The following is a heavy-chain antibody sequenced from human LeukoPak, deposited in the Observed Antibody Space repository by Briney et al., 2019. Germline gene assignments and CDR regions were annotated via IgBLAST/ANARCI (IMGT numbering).Heavy chain of an antibody. CDR3: AREGTRGLFDS. Sequence: PGGSLRLPCAASGFTFSSYWMSWVRQAPGKGLEWVADINLDGSEKYYVDSVKGRFTISRDNAKNSLNLHMNSLRAEDTAVYYCAREGTRGLFDSWGQGTLVTVSS. CDR2: INLDGSEK. CDR1: GFTFSSYW. V-gene: IGHV3-7*01. D-gene: IGHD1/OR15-1a*01. J-gene: IGHJ4*02.